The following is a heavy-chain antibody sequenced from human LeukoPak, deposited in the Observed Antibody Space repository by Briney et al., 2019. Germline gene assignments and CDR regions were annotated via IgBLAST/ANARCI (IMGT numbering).Heavy chain of an antibody. CDR3: ARERVVMGEMWSYKWFDP. CDR2: IIPMLDIA. V-gene: IGHV1-69*04. Sequence: ASVKVSCKASGGTFSDYGISWVRQAPGQGLEWMARIIPMLDIANYEQKFQGRVTVTADKSTSTVHMEFSSLRSEDTAVYYCARERVVMGEMWSYKWFDPWGQGSLVTVSS. D-gene: IGHD3-16*01. CDR1: GGTFSDYG. J-gene: IGHJ5*02.